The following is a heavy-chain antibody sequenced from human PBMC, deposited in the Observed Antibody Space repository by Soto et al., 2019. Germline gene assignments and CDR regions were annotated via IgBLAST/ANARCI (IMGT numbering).Heavy chain of an antibody. V-gene: IGHV4-31*03. CDR2: IYYSGIT. CDR3: ASTPDH. CDR1: GGSISSGGYY. J-gene: IGHJ5*02. Sequence: QVQLQESGPGLVKPSQTLSLTCTVSGGSISSGGYYWSWIRQHPGKGLEWIGYIYYSGITYYNPSLKSRLTISIDTSKHQFSLKLSSLTSADTSLYYCASTPDHWGQGTLVTVSS. D-gene: IGHD2-15*01.